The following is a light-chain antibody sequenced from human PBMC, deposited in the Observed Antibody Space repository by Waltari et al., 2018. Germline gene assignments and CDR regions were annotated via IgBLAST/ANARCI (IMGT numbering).Light chain of an antibody. CDR1: TGVVTSSHI. J-gene: IGLJ3*02. V-gene: IGLV7-46*01. CDR2: DIS. CDR3: FLSSGGARV. Sequence: QAVVTPQPSLTVSPGGPVTLTCASSTGVVTSSHIPYWFQQKPGQAPRTLIYDISNKHSWTPARFSGSLLGGKAALTLSGALPEDEADYYCFLSSGGARVFGGGTKLTVL.